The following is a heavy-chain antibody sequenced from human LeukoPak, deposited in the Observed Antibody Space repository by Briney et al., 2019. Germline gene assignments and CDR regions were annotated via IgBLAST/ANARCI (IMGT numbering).Heavy chain of an antibody. J-gene: IGHJ4*02. D-gene: IGHD6-19*01. CDR2: ISSSSTTI. CDR3: ATYAVAGTEY. Sequence: LPGGSLILSCAASGFTFSSYSMNWVRQAPGKGLEWVSYISSSSTTIYHAASVKGRFTISRDNAKNSLYLQMNSLRDEDTAMYYCATYAVAGTEYWGQGTLLTVSS. V-gene: IGHV3-48*02. CDR1: GFTFSSYS.